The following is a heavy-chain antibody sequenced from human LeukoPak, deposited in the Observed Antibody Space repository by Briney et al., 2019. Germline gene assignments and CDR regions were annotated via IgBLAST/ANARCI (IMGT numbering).Heavy chain of an antibody. D-gene: IGHD2-15*01. CDR2: IYHSGST. CDR3: ARDRSYCSGGSCSYYFDY. V-gene: IGHV4-39*07. Sequence: SETLSLPCTVSGGSIISSSYYWGWIRQPPGKGLEWIGSIYHSGSTYYNPSLKSRVTISVDTSKNQFSLKLSSVTAADTAVYYCARDRSYCSGGSCSYYFDYWGQGTLVTVSS. CDR1: GGSIISSSYY. J-gene: IGHJ4*02.